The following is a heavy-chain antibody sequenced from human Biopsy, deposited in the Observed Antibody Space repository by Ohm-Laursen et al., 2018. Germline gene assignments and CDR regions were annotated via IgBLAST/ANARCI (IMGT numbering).Heavy chain of an antibody. V-gene: IGHV3-23*01. CDR2: INGGGDGT. D-gene: IGHD1-26*01. J-gene: IGHJ4*02. Sequence: SLRLSCSASGFTFSSSWMHWVRQAPGKGLEWVSSINGGGDGTFYADSVKGRFSISRDNSKNTLYLQMKSLRAEDTALYYCAKDLKWDVSADYFDFWGQGTLVTVSS. CDR3: AKDLKWDVSADYFDF. CDR1: GFTFSSSW.